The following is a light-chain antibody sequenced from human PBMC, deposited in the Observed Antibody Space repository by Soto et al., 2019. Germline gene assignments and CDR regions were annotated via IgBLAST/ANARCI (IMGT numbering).Light chain of an antibody. V-gene: IGLV7-46*01. CDR1: TGTVSSGHY. Sequence: QAVVTQEPSLTVSPGGTVTLTCDSSTGTVSSGHYPHWFQQKPGQAPRTLIYDTSNKHSWTPARFSGSLLGGKAALTLSGALPEDEAEYYCLLSYRGTRVFGGGTKLTVL. CDR2: DTS. J-gene: IGLJ3*02. CDR3: LLSYRGTRV.